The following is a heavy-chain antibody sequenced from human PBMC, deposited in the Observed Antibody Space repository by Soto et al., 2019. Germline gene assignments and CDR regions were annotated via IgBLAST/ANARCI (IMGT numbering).Heavy chain of an antibody. CDR1: GGSISYYY. J-gene: IGHJ5*02. CDR2: IYYSGST. CDR3: ARSNSGYYKWFDP. D-gene: IGHD3-22*01. V-gene: IGHV4-59*08. Sequence: SETLSLTCTVSGGSISYYYWSWIRQPPGKGLEYIGYIYYSGSTNYNPSLKSRVTISVDTSKNQFSLKLSSVTAADTAVYYCARSNSGYYKWFDPWGQGTLVTAPQ.